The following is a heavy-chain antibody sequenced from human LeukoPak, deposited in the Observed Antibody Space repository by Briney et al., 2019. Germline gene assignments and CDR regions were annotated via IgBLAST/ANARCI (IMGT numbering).Heavy chain of an antibody. CDR2: IWYDGSNK. J-gene: IGHJ4*02. D-gene: IGHD2/OR15-2a*01. CDR1: GFSFSSYG. Sequence: HAGGSLRLSCAASGFSFSSYGMHWVRQGPGKGTEWVALIWYDGSNKYYTDSVKGRLTISRDNSNNTLYLQMNSLRAEDTAIYYCAREGPRGNSQFDYWGQGTLVTVSS. CDR3: AREGPRGNSQFDY. V-gene: IGHV3-33*01.